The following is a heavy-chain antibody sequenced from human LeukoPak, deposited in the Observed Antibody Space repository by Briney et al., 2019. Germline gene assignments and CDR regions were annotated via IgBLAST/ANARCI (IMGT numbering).Heavy chain of an antibody. J-gene: IGHJ2*01. D-gene: IGHD3-22*01. CDR2: IYYSGST. CDR3: ARERAKFYYDSSAENWYFDL. V-gene: IGHV4-30-4*01. CDR1: GGSISSGDHY. Sequence: SETLSLTCTVSGGSISSGDHYWSWIRQPPGKGLEWIRYIYYSGSTYYNPSLKSRVTISVDRSKNQFSLKLSSVTAADTAVYYCARERAKFYYDSSAENWYFDLWGRGTLVTVSS.